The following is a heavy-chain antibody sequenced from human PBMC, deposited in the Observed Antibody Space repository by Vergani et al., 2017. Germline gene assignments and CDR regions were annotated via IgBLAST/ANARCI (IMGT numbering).Heavy chain of an antibody. V-gene: IGHV4-61*02. CDR2: ICTSGST. CDR1: GGSISRGSYY. D-gene: IGHD6-13*01. Sequence: QVQLQESGPGLVKPSQTLSLTCTVSGGSISRGSYYWSWLRQPAGKGLEWIGRICTSGSTNYNPSLESRVGITVDTSKNRFALKLSPVTAADAAVYYCARDLRGSSSWYWFDPWGQGTLVTVSS. CDR3: ARDLRGSSSWYWFDP. J-gene: IGHJ5*02.